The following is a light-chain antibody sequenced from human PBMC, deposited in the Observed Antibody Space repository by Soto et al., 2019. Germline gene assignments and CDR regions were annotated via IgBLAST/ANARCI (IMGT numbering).Light chain of an antibody. CDR1: QSVSSN. J-gene: IGKJ2*01. CDR2: GAS. CDR3: QQYNNWPMYT. V-gene: IGKV3-15*01. Sequence: EIVMTQSPATLSVSPGERATLSCRASQSVSSNLAWYQQKPGQAPRLLIYGASTRATGIPARFSGSGSGTVFTLTISSLQSEDFAVYYCQQYNNWPMYTFGQGTKVDIK.